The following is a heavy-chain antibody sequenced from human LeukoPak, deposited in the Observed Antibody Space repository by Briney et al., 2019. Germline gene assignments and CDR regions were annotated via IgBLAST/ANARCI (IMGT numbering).Heavy chain of an antibody. V-gene: IGHV3-30-3*01. D-gene: IGHD2-15*01. CDR3: AKDKDTPATAQPQRGYFES. J-gene: IGHJ4*02. Sequence: PGGSLRLSCAASGFTFSSYAMHWVRQAPGKGLEWVAVISCDGSNKYYADSVKGRFTISRDNSKNTLYLQMNSLRVEDTAVYFCAKDKDTPATAQPQRGYFESWGQGTLVTVSS. CDR1: GFTFSSYA. CDR2: ISCDGSNK.